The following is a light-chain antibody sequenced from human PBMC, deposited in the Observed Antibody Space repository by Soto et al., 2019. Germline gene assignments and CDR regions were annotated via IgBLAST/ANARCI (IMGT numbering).Light chain of an antibody. Sequence: SYELTQPPSVSVSPGQTASITCSGDKLGDKYACWYQQKPGQSPVLVIYQDSKRPSGIPERFSGSKSGNTATLTISGTQAMDEDDYYCQAWDSSTPVVFGGGTKVTVL. CDR3: QAWDSSTPVV. J-gene: IGLJ2*01. CDR2: QDS. CDR1: KLGDKY. V-gene: IGLV3-1*01.